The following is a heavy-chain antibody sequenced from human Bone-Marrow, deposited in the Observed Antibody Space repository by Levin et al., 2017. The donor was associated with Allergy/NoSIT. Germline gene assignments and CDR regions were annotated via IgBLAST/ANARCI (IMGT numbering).Heavy chain of an antibody. D-gene: IGHD5-18*01. V-gene: IGHV3-15*01. CDR2: IRSKTDGGTT. J-gene: IGHJ4*02. CDR3: TTEASRYVGYSNY. Sequence: KSGGSLRLSCAASGFTFSDAWMSWVRQAPGKGLEWVGRIRSKTDGGTTDYAAPVKGKFTISRDDSINTLYLQMNSLTTEDTAVYYCTTEASRYVGYSNYWGQGTLVTVSS. CDR1: GFTFSDAW.